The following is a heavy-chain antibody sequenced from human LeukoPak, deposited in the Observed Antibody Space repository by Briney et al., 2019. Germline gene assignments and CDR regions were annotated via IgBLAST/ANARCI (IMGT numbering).Heavy chain of an antibody. CDR1: GFTFDDYA. CDR2: ISWNSGSI. D-gene: IGHD6-13*01. Sequence: PGGSLRLSCAASGFTFDDYAMHWVRQAPGKGLEWVSGISWNSGSIGYADSVKGRFTISRDNAKNSLYLQMNSLRAEDTALYYCAKDNTVRQQLVPGIGDAFDIWGEGTMVTVS. J-gene: IGHJ3*02. V-gene: IGHV3-9*01. CDR3: AKDNTVRQQLVPGIGDAFDI.